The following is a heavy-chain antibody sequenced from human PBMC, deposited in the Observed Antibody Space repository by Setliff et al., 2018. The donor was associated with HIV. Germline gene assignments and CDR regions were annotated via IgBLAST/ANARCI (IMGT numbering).Heavy chain of an antibody. J-gene: IGHJ4*02. CDR2: ISDDGTST. Sequence: GGSLRLSCAASGFTFSSYAMSWVRQAPGKGLMWVSHISDDGTSTSYADSVKGRFIMSRDIAKKAVYLHMSSLSVEDTAIYYCASHSFGISPPGKDWGQGTLVTVSS. D-gene: IGHD3-16*01. CDR1: GFTFSSYA. CDR3: ASHSFGISPPGKD. V-gene: IGHV3-74*01.